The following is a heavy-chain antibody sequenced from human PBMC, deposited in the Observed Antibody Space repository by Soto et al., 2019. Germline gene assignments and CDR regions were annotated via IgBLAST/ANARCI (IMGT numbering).Heavy chain of an antibody. V-gene: IGHV3-23*01. Sequence: VQLLESGGDLVQPGGSLRLSCEASGFTFSNYAMSWVRQAPGKGLEWVSDISGSGGSTNYADSAKGRFTISRDNSMDTLYLQMNSLRAEDTAVYYWARVVYYDILTGKSYNMDVWGQGTTVIVSS. D-gene: IGHD3-9*01. CDR2: ISGSGGST. J-gene: IGHJ6*02. CDR1: GFTFSNYA. CDR3: ARVVYYDILTGKSYNMDV.